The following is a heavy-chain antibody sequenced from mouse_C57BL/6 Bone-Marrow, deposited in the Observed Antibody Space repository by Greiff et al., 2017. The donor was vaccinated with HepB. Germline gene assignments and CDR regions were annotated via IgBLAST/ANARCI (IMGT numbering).Heavy chain of an antibody. CDR2: ISSGGSYT. CDR1: GFTFSSYG. J-gene: IGHJ4*01. V-gene: IGHV5-6*01. CDR3: ARRGIPYYYAMDY. Sequence: EVQLVDSGGDLVKPGGSLKLSCAASGFTFSSYGMSWVRQTPDKRLEWVATISSGGSYTYYPDSVKGRFTISRDNAKNTLYLQMSSLKSEDTAMYYCARRGIPYYYAMDYWGQGTSVTVSS.